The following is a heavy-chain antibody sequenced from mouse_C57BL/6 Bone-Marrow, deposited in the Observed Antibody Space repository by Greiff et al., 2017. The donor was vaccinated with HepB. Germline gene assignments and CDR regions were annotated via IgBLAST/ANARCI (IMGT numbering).Heavy chain of an antibody. D-gene: IGHD1-1*01. CDR2: INPSNGGT. CDR1: GYTFTSYW. CDR3: ARVGFGYYGSSSYY. Sequence: VQLQQPGTELVKPGASVKLSCKASGYTFTSYWMHWVKQRPGQGLEWIGNINPSNGGTNYNEKFKSKATLTVDKTSSTAYMQLSSLTSEDSAVYYCARVGFGYYGSSSYYWGQGTTLTVSS. V-gene: IGHV1-53*01. J-gene: IGHJ2*01.